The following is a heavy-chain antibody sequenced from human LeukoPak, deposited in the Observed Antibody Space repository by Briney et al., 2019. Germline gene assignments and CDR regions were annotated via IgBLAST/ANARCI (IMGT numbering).Heavy chain of an antibody. D-gene: IGHD3-10*01. CDR3: AREGDALLWFGELYPYFDY. CDR1: GFTFSSYW. V-gene: IGHV3-7*01. Sequence: PGGSLRLSCAASGFTFSSYWMSWVRQAPGKGLEWVANIKQDGSEKYYVDSVKGRFTISGDNAKNSLYLQMNSLRAEDTAVYYCAREGDALLWFGELYPYFDYWGQGTLVTVSS. J-gene: IGHJ4*02. CDR2: IKQDGSEK.